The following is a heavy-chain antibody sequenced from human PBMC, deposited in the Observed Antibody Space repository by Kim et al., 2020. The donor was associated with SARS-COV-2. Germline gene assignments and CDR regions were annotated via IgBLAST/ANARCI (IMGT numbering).Heavy chain of an antibody. CDR1: GFTFDDYT. CDR3: AKDALYSSSWYGAFDI. Sequence: GGSLRLSCAASGFTFDDYTMHWVRQAPGKGLEWVSLISGDGGSTYYADSVKGRFTISRDNSKNSLYLQMNSLRTEDTAVYYCAKDALYSSSWYGAFDIWGQGTMVTVSS. V-gene: IGHV3-43*01. J-gene: IGHJ3*02. CDR2: ISGDGGST. D-gene: IGHD6-13*01.